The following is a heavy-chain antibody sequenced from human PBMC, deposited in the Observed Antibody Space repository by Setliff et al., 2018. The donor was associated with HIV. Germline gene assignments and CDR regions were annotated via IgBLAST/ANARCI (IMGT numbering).Heavy chain of an antibody. CDR3: VREGAGSWSYYLDF. CDR1: GDSMSSGDYS. CDR2: IYPSGRT. V-gene: IGHV4-30-2*06. D-gene: IGHD3-10*01. Sequence: PSETLSLTCAVSGDSMSSGDYSWNWIRQSPGKGLEWIGYIYPSGRTYYNPSLKNRVTMSIDRSKKQFSLNLSSVTAADTALYFCVREGAGSWSYYLDFWGQGILVTVSS. J-gene: IGHJ4*02.